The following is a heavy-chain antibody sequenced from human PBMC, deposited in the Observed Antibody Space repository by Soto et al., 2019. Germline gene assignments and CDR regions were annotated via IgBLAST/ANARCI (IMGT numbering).Heavy chain of an antibody. V-gene: IGHV3-48*01. CDR1: GFTFSDYD. D-gene: IGHD3-16*01. Sequence: EVHLVESGGGLIQPGESLRLSCAASGFTFSDYDMNWVRQAPGKGLEWLSFITKTDTTIYYADSVKGRFTISRDNGKNSRYLKITSLRGEDTAVSYCVRGRWGGAFDIWGQGTMVTVSS. CDR3: VRGRWGGAFDI. J-gene: IGHJ3*02. CDR2: ITKTDTTI.